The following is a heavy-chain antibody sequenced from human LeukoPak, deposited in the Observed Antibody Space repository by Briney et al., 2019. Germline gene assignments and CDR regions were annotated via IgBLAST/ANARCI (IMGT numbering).Heavy chain of an antibody. CDR1: GYTFTGYY. D-gene: IGHD6-13*01. CDR2: INPNSGVT. J-gene: IGHJ4*02. CDR3: ARAASGTYYFDY. Sequence: ASVKVSCKASGYTFTGYYLHWVRQAPGQGLEWMGRINPNSGVTDYAQKFQGRITMTRDTSISTAYMELSRLRSDDSAMYYCARAASGTYYFDYWGQETLVTVSS. V-gene: IGHV1-2*06.